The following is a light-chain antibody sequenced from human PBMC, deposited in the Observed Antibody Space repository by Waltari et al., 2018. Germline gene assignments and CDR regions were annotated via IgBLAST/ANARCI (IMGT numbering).Light chain of an antibody. CDR2: KAS. CDR1: QSISSW. V-gene: IGKV1-5*03. CDR3: QQYNSYSRT. Sequence: DIQMTQSPSTLSASVGDRVTINCRASQSISSWLAWYQQKPGKAPKLLIYKASSLESGVPSRFSGSGSGTEFTLTISSLQPDDFATYYCQQYNSYSRTFGQGTKVEIK. J-gene: IGKJ1*01.